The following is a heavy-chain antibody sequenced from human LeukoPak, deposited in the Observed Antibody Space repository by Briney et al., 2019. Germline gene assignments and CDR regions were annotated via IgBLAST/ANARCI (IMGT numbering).Heavy chain of an antibody. CDR1: GFTFSSYA. CDR3: ARDYGDRGYYFAY. J-gene: IGHJ4*02. Sequence: GGSLRLSCAASGFTFSSYAMHWVRQAPGKGLEWVAVISYDGSNKYYADSVKGRFTISRDNSKNTLYLQMNSLRAEDTAVYYCARDYGDRGYYFAYWGQGTLVTVSS. CDR2: ISYDGSNK. V-gene: IGHV3-30*04. D-gene: IGHD4-17*01.